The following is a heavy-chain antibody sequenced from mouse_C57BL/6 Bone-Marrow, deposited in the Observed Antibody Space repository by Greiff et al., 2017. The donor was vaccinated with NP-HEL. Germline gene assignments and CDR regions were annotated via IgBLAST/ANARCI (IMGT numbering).Heavy chain of an antibody. CDR3: ARGLLRSLFDY. CDR1: GYSFTGYF. V-gene: IGHV1-20*01. D-gene: IGHD1-1*01. J-gene: IGHJ2*01. CDR2: INPYNGDT. Sequence: VQLKESGPELVKPGDSVKISCKASGYSFTGYFMNWVMQSHGKSLEWIGRINPYNGDTFYNQKFKGKATLTVDKSSSTAHMELRSLTSEDSAVYYCARGLLRSLFDYWGQGTTLTVSS.